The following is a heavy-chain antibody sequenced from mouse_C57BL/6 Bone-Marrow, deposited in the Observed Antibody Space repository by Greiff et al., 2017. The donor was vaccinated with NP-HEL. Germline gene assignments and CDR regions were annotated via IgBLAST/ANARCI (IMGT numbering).Heavy chain of an antibody. V-gene: IGHV8-8*01. D-gene: IGHD1-1*01. CDR1: GFSLSTFGMG. J-gene: IGHJ4*01. CDR3: ALYYYGSRGYYAMDY. CDR2: IWWDDDK. Sequence: QVTLKVSGPGILQPSQTLSLTCSFSGFSLSTFGMGVGWIRQPSGKGLEWLAHIWWDDDKYYNPALKSRLTISKDTSKNQVFLKIANVDTADTATYYYALYYYGSRGYYAMDYWGQGTSVTVSS.